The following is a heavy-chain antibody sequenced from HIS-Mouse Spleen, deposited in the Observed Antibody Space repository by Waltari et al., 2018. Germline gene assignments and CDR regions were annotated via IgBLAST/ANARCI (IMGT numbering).Heavy chain of an antibody. J-gene: IGHJ4*02. Sequence: QVTLRESGPALVKPTQTLTLTCPFSGFSLSTRGNCVSWIRQPPGKALEWLARIDWDDDKYYSTSLKTRLTISKDTSKNQVVLTMTNMDPVDTATYYCARIAEGYSSGWYAFDYWGQGTLVTVSS. V-gene: IGHV2-70*15. CDR2: IDWDDDK. CDR1: GFSLSTRGNC. D-gene: IGHD6-19*01. CDR3: ARIAEGYSSGWYAFDY.